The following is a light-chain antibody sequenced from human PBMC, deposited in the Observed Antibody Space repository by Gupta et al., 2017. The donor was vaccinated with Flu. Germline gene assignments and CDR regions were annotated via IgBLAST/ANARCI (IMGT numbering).Light chain of an antibody. CDR2: KDS. Sequence: YELTQPPSVSVSPGQTARITCSGDALPRQYTYWYQQKPGQAPLLVMYKDSERPSGVPERFSGSISGTTVTLNISGVRAEDEADEDGQSTDNSGDYVRVFGGGTKLTVL. CDR3: QSTDNSGDYVRV. CDR1: ALPRQY. V-gene: IGLV3-25*03. J-gene: IGLJ2*01.